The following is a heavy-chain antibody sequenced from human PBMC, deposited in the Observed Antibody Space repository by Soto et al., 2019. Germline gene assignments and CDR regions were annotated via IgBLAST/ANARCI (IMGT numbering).Heavy chain of an antibody. Sequence: QVQLVQSGAEVKKPESSVKVSCKASGGTFSSYAISWVRQAPGQGLEWMGGIIPIFGTANYAQKFQGRVTITADESTSTAYMELSSLRSEDTAVYYCARRNYGSEAYYYYYGMDVWGQGTTVTVSS. J-gene: IGHJ6*02. CDR3: ARRNYGSEAYYYYYGMDV. CDR2: IIPIFGTA. CDR1: GGTFSSYA. V-gene: IGHV1-69*01. D-gene: IGHD3-10*01.